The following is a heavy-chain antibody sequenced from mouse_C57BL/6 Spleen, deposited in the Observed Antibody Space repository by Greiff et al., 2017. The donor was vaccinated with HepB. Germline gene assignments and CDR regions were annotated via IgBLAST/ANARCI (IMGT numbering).Heavy chain of an antibody. Sequence: DVHLVESGEGLVKPGGSLKLSCAASGFTFSSYAMPWVRQTPEKRLEWVAYISSGGDYTYYADTVKSRFTISRDNAANTPYLQMSSLKSEDTAVYYCSSGGCGGYAMDYWGQGTSVTVSS. CDR1: GFTFSSYA. J-gene: IGHJ4*01. CDR3: SSGGCGGYAMDY. CDR2: ISSGGDYT. V-gene: IGHV5-9-1*02.